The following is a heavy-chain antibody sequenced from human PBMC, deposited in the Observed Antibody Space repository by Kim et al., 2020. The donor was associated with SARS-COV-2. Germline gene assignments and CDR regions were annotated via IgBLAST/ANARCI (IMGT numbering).Heavy chain of an antibody. CDR1: GFTFSSYA. D-gene: IGHD5-12*01. CDR3: AREKKWLREPFDY. Sequence: GGSLRLSCAASGFTFSSYAMHWVRQAPGKGLEWVAVISYDGSNKYYADSVKGRFTISRDNSKNTLYLQMNSLRAEDTAVYYCAREKKWLREPFDYWGQGTLVTVSS. CDR2: ISYDGSNK. V-gene: IGHV3-30-3*01. J-gene: IGHJ4*02.